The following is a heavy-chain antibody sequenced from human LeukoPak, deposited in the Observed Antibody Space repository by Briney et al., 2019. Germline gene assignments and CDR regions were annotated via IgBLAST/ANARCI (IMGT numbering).Heavy chain of an antibody. J-gene: IGHJ4*02. CDR1: GYTFTGYY. Sequence: ASVKVSCKASGYTFTGYYMHWVRQAPGQGLEWMGWINPNNGGTINAQKFQGRVTMTRDTPISTAYMELTILRSDDTAVYYCARDRQGDFDYWGQGTLVTVSS. V-gene: IGHV1-2*02. CDR3: ARDRQGDFDY. CDR2: INPNNGGT.